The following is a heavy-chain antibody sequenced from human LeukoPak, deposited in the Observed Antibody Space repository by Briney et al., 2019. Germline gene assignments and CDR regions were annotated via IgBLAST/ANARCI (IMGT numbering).Heavy chain of an antibody. CDR1: GFTFSNAW. J-gene: IGHJ4*02. Sequence: GGSLRLSCAASGFTFSNAWMTWVRQAPGKGLEWVGRIKSKGDGGTTDYAAPVKARFTVSRDDSESTLYLQMDSLKTEDTAVYYCTTHHSNQYYFDSSAYYYLPLDYWGRGTLVTVSS. CDR3: TTHHSNQYYFDSSAYYYLPLDY. CDR2: IKSKGDGGTT. V-gene: IGHV3-15*01. D-gene: IGHD3-22*01.